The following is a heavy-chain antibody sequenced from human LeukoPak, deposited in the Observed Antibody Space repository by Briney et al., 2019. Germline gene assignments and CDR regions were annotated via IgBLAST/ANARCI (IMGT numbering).Heavy chain of an antibody. D-gene: IGHD4-17*01. Sequence: GGSLRLSCAASRFTFNNAWMSWVRQAPGKGLEWVGRIKCKTDGGTTDYAAPVKGRFTISRDDSKNTLYLQMNSLKTEDTAVYYCTTGGTVTFDYWGQGTLVTVSS. J-gene: IGHJ4*02. CDR1: RFTFNNAW. CDR3: TTGGTVTFDY. V-gene: IGHV3-15*01. CDR2: IKCKTDGGTT.